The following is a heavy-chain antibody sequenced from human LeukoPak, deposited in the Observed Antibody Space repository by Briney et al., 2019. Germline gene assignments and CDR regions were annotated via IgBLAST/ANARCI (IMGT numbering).Heavy chain of an antibody. Sequence: GGSLRLSCAASGFTFSYYWMHWVRQAPGKGLVWVSRISSDGSSASYADSLKGRFTMSRDNAKNTLYLQMNSLRAEDTAVYCCARGSAAGDYWGQGTLVTVSS. V-gene: IGHV3-74*01. CDR3: ARGSAAGDY. CDR2: ISSDGSSA. D-gene: IGHD3-10*01. J-gene: IGHJ4*02. CDR1: GFTFSYYW.